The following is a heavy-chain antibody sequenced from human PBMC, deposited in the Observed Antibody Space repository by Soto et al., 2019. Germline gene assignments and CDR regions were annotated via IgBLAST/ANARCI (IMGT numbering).Heavy chain of an antibody. J-gene: IGHJ4*02. D-gene: IGHD3-22*01. CDR1: GGSISSGGYY. Sequence: SETLSLTCTVSGGSISSGGYYWSWIRQHPGKGREWIGYIYYSGSTYYNPSLKSRVTMSVDTSKNQFSLKLSAVTAADTAGYYCARQYYDSSGFYYFDYWGQGTLVTVS. CDR3: ARQYYDSSGFYYFDY. CDR2: IYYSGST. V-gene: IGHV4-31*03.